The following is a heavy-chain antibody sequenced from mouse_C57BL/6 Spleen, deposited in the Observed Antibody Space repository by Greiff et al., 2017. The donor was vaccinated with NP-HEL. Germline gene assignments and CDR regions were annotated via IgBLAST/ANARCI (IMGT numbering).Heavy chain of an antibody. CDR2: ISSGGSYT. CDR3: ARHGDYGNYGFAY. D-gene: IGHD2-1*01. V-gene: IGHV5-6*02. J-gene: IGHJ3*01. Sequence: DVKLVESGGDLVKPGGSLKLSCAASGFTFSSYGMSWVRQTPDKRLEWVATISSGGSYTYYPDSVKGRFTISRDNAKNTLYLQMSSLKSEDTAMYYCARHGDYGNYGFAYWGQGTLVTVSA. CDR1: GFTFSSYG.